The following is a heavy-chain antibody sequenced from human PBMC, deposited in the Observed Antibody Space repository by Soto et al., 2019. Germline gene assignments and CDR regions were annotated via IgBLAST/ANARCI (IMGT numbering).Heavy chain of an antibody. Sequence: GESLKISCKGSGYSFTTYWIGWVRQMPGKGLEWMAIIYPGDSDTRVSPSFRGQVTISVDKSIRTAYLQWSSLKASDTAMYYCARDVAALARVYYYYGMDVWGQGTTVTVSS. D-gene: IGHD6-6*01. CDR1: GYSFTTYW. V-gene: IGHV5-51*01. CDR2: IYPGDSDT. J-gene: IGHJ6*02. CDR3: ARDVAALARVYYYYGMDV.